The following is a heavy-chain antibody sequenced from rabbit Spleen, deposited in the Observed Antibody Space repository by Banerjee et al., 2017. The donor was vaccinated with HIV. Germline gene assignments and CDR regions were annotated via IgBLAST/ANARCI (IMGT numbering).Heavy chain of an antibody. CDR1: GFSFSDRDV. CDR2: INAATGKP. D-gene: IGHD4-1*01. Sequence: QEQLVESGGGLVQPEGSLTLTCKASGFSFSDRDVMCWVRQAPGKGLEWIACINAATGKPVYATWAKGRFTISRTSSTTVALQVTSLTAADTATYFCARDRSSAWGAPFDLNYYFNLWGQGTLVTVS. J-gene: IGHJ4*01. V-gene: IGHV1S45*01. CDR3: ARDRSSAWGAPFDLNYYFNL.